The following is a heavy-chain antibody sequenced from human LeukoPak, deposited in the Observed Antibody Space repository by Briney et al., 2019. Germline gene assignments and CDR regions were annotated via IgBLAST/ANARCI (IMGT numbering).Heavy chain of an antibody. CDR1: GFSFSTYA. V-gene: IGHV3-48*01. Sequence: GGSLRLSCVASGFSFSTYAMNWVRQAPGKGLEWVSYVSTSGNTIYYAGSVKGRFTISRDNSKNTLYLQMNSLRAEDTAVYYCAKDQLWAFDIWGQGTMVTVSS. CDR3: AKDQLWAFDI. CDR2: VSTSGNTI. D-gene: IGHD5-18*01. J-gene: IGHJ3*02.